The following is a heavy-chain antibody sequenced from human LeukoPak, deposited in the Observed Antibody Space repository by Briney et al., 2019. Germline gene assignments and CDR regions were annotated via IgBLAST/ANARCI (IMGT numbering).Heavy chain of an antibody. V-gene: IGHV3-23*01. CDR2: ISGSGGST. J-gene: IGHJ5*02. Sequence: GGSLRLSCAASGFTFSSYAMSWVRQAPGKGLEWVSAISGSGGSTYYADSVKGRFTISRDNSKNTLYLQMNSLRAEDTAVYYCAKDRKDMGLVLASNWFDPWGQGTLVTVSS. CDR3: AKDRKDMGLVLASNWFDP. D-gene: IGHD6-6*01. CDR1: GFTFSSYA.